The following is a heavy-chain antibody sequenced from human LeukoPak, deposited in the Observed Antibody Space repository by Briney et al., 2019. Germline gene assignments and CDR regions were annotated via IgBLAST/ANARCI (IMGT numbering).Heavy chain of an antibody. Sequence: SETLSLTCTVSGGSISSGGYYWSWIRQHLGKGLEWIGYIYYSGSTYYNPSLKSRVTISVDTSKNQFSLKLSSVTAADTAVYYCASDPVLPQPNAFDIWGQGTMVTVSS. D-gene: IGHD2/OR15-2a*01. CDR2: IYYSGST. J-gene: IGHJ3*02. CDR1: GGSISSGGYY. V-gene: IGHV4-31*03. CDR3: ASDPVLPQPNAFDI.